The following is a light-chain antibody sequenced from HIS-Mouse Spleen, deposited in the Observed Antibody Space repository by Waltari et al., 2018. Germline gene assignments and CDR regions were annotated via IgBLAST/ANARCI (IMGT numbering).Light chain of an antibody. CDR3: SSYTSSSTLYV. J-gene: IGLJ1*01. V-gene: IGLV2-14*03. Sequence: QSALTQPASVSGSPGQSITISCTGTSSDVGGYNYVCWYQQHPGKAPKLMFYDVSKRASRVSIRFSGSTSRTTASLTISGLQAEDEADYYCSSYTSSSTLYVFGTGTKVTVL. CDR2: DVS. CDR1: SSDVGGYNY.